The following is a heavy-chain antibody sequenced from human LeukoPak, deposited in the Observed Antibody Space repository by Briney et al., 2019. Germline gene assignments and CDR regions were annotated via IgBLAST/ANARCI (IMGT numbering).Heavy chain of an antibody. CDR3: ARTTSSWYYDSFDI. D-gene: IGHD6-13*01. V-gene: IGHV4-39*07. CDR2: LYYSGST. J-gene: IGHJ3*02. CDR1: GGSISSSSYY. Sequence: KPSQTLSLTCTVSGGSISSSSYYWGWIRQSPGKGLEWIGSLYYSGSTYHNPSLKSRVTISLDTSKNHFSLKLSSVTVADTAVYYCARTTSSWYYDSFDIWGQGTMVTVSS.